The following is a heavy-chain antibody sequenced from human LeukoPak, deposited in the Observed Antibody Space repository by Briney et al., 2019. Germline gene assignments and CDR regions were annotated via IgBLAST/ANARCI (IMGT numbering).Heavy chain of an antibody. CDR1: GGSISSYY. V-gene: IGHV4-59*01. D-gene: IGHD4-17*01. Sequence: SETLSLTCTVSGGSISSYYWSWIRQPPGKGLEWIGYIYYSGSTNYNPSLKSRVTISVDTSKNQFSLKLSSVTAADTAVYHCARDRYGDYGWFDPWGQGTLVTVSS. CDR3: ARDRYGDYGWFDP. CDR2: IYYSGST. J-gene: IGHJ5*02.